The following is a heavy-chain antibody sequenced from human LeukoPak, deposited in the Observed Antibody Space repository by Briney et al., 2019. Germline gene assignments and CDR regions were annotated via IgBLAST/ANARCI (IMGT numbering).Heavy chain of an antibody. CDR2: INQDGSKE. D-gene: IGHD5-12*01. CDR1: GFIFSNYW. CDR3: VRDGGVSGYDLLDY. Sequence: PGGSLRLSCTASGFIFSNYWMTWVRQAPEKGLEWVAQINQDGSKEYYIDSVKARFSISRDNARNSLSLQMNSLRAEDTAVYYCVRDGGVSGYDLLDYWGQGTLVTVSS. V-gene: IGHV3-7*01. J-gene: IGHJ4*02.